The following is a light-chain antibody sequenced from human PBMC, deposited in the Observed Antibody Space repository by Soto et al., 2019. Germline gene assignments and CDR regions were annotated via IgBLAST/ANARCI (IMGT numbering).Light chain of an antibody. V-gene: IGKV1-5*03. J-gene: IGKJ4*01. CDR2: EAS. CDR1: QKINTW. Sequence: IQMTQSPSTLSASVGDRVTITCRASQKINTWVAWYQQRPGKAPQLLIYEASSLEPGVPSRFGGSGSGTDFTLTISSLQPEDFATCDCQQYEIYPLTFGGGTHVE. CDR3: QQYEIYPLT.